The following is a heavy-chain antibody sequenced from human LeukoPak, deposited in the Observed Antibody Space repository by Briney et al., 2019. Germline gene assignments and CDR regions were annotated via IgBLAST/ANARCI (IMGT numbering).Heavy chain of an antibody. CDR1: GFTFSNYA. D-gene: IGHD6-19*01. V-gene: IGHV3-30*04. J-gene: IGHJ4*02. CDR2: ISYDGNTK. Sequence: GGSLRLSCAASGFTFSNYAMHWVRQAPDKGLEWVAIISYDGNTKYYVDSVKGRFTISRDNSKNTLYLQMNSLRAEDTAVYYCARVDSSGWYGLDYWGQGTLVTVSS. CDR3: ARVDSSGWYGLDY.